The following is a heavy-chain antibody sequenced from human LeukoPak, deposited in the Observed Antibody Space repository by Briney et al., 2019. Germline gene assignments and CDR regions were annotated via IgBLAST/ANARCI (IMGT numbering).Heavy chain of an antibody. V-gene: IGHV4-39*02. CDR1: GGSISSSSYY. Sequence: SETLSLTCTVSGGSISSSSYYWGWIRQPPGKGLEWIGSIYYSGSTYYNPSLKSRVTISVDTSKNQFSLKLSSVTAADTAVYYCARERSGTSCYTWGACYYFDYWGQGTLVTVSS. J-gene: IGHJ4*02. CDR2: IYYSGST. D-gene: IGHD2-15*01. CDR3: ARERSGTSCYTWGACYYFDY.